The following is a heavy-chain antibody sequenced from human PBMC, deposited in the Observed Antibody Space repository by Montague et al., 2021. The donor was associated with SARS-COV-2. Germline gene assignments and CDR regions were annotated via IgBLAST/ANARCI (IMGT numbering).Heavy chain of an antibody. V-gene: IGHV4-59*02. CDR1: GDSVSHDF. Sequence: SETLSLTCTVSGDSVSHDFRTWIRQPPGKGLEWIGYVYYSRSSSYNPSLRGRVSIAVDTSKNQFSLRLSTVAAADTAIYYCVRDPAPSGSGTFYGYWGQGTLVAVSS. CDR2: VYYSRSS. J-gene: IGHJ4*02. CDR3: VRDPAPSGSGTFYGY. D-gene: IGHD1-26*01.